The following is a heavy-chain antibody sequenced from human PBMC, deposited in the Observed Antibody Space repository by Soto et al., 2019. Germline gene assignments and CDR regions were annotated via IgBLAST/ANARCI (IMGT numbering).Heavy chain of an antibody. Sequence: PGGSLRLSCAASGLNFDDSAMHWVRQAPGKGLEWVSGISWNSGTIGYADSVKGRFTISRDNAKNSLYLQMNSLRREDTALYYCAKDRGFLDGVDYRGQGTLVTVSS. D-gene: IGHD3-3*01. CDR3: AKDRGFLDGVDY. CDR2: ISWNSGTI. CDR1: GLNFDDSA. V-gene: IGHV3-9*01. J-gene: IGHJ4*02.